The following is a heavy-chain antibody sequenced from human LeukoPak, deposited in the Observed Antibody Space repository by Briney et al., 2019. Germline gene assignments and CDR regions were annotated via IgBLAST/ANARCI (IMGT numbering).Heavy chain of an antibody. CDR3: AKAESYGDGFHWFDP. J-gene: IGHJ5*02. Sequence: PGGSLRLSCAASAFTYSRYGMHWVRQAPGKGLEWVAVISNDGSHKFYAESVKGRFTISRDDSKNTLSLQMNSLRVEDTPVYYCAKAESYGDGFHWFDPWGQGTLVTVSS. D-gene: IGHD4-17*01. V-gene: IGHV3-30*18. CDR1: AFTYSRYG. CDR2: ISNDGSHK.